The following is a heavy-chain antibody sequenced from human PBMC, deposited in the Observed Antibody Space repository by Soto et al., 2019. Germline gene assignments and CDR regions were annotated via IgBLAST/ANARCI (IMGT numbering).Heavy chain of an antibody. Sequence: GGSLRLSCADSGFRFSSYSMSWVRQTPGKGLEWVAAITATGDRTYYADSVTGRFTTSRDNSKKTHYLQMTSLRAEDTAMYYCATMNGYFEYWGQGTTVTVYS. D-gene: IGHD3-22*01. CDR2: ITATGDRT. V-gene: IGHV3-23*01. CDR1: GFRFSSYS. J-gene: IGHJ4*02. CDR3: ATMNGYFEY.